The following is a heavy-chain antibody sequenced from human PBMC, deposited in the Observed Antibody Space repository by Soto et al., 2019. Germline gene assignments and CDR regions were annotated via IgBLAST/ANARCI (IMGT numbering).Heavy chain of an antibody. V-gene: IGHV1-2*04. D-gene: IGHD5-12*01. Sequence: QVQLVQSGAEVKKPGASVKVSCKASGYTFTGYYMHWVRQAPGQGLEWMGWINPNSGGTNYAQKLQGLVTMTRDTSISTAYMELSRLRSDDTAVYYCASGGVVATIGARYYFDYWGQGTLVTVSS. CDR3: ASGGVVATIGARYYFDY. CDR2: INPNSGGT. CDR1: GYTFTGYY. J-gene: IGHJ4*02.